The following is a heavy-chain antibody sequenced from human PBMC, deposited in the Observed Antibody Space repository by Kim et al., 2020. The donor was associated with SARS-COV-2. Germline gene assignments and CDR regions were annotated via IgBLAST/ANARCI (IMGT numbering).Heavy chain of an antibody. Sequence: DSVKGRFTISRDNAKNSLYLQMNSLRAEDTALYYCAKDISDYGDYGMDVWGQGTTVTVSS. D-gene: IGHD4-17*01. CDR3: AKDISDYGDYGMDV. J-gene: IGHJ6*02. V-gene: IGHV3-9*01.